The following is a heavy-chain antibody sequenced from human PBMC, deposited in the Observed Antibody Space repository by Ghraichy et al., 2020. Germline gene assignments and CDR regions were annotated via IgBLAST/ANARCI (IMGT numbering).Heavy chain of an antibody. CDR3: ARATREWLGRFYGVDV. CDR2: ISDGGSNE. CDR1: GFTFSGYA. J-gene: IGHJ6*02. V-gene: IGHV3-30*04. D-gene: IGHD3-10*01. Sequence: LSLTCAASGFTFSGYAMHWVRQAPGKGLEWVADISDGGSNEYYVDSVKGRFTISRDNSKNTLYLQMNSLRPEDTAVYYCARATREWLGRFYGVDVWGQGTTVIVS.